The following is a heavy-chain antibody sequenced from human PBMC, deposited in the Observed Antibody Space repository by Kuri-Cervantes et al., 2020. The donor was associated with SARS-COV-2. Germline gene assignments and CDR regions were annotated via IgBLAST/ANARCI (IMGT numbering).Heavy chain of an antibody. CDR1: GFTFSSYD. D-gene: IGHD2-2*01. Sequence: GESLKISCAASGFTFSSYDMHWVRQATGKGLEWVSAIGTAGDPYYPGSVKGRFTISRENAKNSLYLQMNSLRAEDTAVYYCAKASLGYCSSTSCFPPFDPWGQGTLVTVSS. J-gene: IGHJ5*02. CDR3: AKASLGYCSSTSCFPPFDP. V-gene: IGHV3-13*05. CDR2: IGTAGDP.